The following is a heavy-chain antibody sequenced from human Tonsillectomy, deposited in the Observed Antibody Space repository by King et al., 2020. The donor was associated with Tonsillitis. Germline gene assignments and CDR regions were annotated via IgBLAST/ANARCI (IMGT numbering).Heavy chain of an antibody. V-gene: IGHV3-23*04. CDR1: GFTFSSYA. Sequence: VQLVESGGDLVQPGGSLRLSCAASGFTFSSYAMSWVRQAPGKGLEWVSAILGSGGRTYYADSVKGRFTISRDNSKNTLYLQMSGRRAEDTAVYYFAKDWFTNGWPGAIDSWGQGSLVTVSS. CDR3: AKDWFTNGWPGAIDS. CDR2: ILGSGGRT. J-gene: IGHJ4*02. D-gene: IGHD6-19*01.